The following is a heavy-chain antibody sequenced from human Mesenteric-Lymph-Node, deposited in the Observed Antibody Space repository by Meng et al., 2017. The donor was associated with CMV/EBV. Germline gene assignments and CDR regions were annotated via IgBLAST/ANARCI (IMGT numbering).Heavy chain of an antibody. CDR3: ARERGISTNYFDP. J-gene: IGHJ5*02. V-gene: IGHV4-30-4*01. CDR1: GGSISSGDYF. Sequence: VSGGSISSGDYFWSWIRQPQGKGLEWIGYIYHSGSHYYNPSLKGRATISVDTSKNQLSLKLSSVTDADTAVYYCARERGISTNYFDPWGQGTLVTVSS. CDR2: IYHSGSH. D-gene: IGHD1-14*01.